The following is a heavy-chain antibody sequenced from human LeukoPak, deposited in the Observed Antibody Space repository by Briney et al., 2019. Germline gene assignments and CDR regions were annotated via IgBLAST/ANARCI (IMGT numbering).Heavy chain of an antibody. V-gene: IGHV3-7*01. D-gene: IGHD3-3*01. J-gene: IGHJ6*03. Sequence: GGSLRLSCAASGVVLSTYWMSWVRQAPGKGLEWVANINQDGSDKYYVDSVKGRFTISRDNAENSLYLQMNSLRAEDTAVYYCARAYYDYLLGGDYYMDVWGKGTTVTVSS. CDR3: ARAYYDYLLGGDYYMDV. CDR2: INQDGSDK. CDR1: GVVLSTYW.